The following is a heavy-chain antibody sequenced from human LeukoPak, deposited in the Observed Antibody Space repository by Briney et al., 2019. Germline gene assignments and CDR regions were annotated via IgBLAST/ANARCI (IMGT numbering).Heavy chain of an antibody. CDR1: GFIFSSYA. V-gene: IGHV3-23*01. D-gene: IGHD6-19*01. Sequence: PGGSLRLSCAASGFIFSSYAMSWVRQAPGKGLEWVSAISGSGGSTYYADSVKGRFTISRDNSKNTLYLQMNSLRAEDTAVYYCAKDKAGYSSGWYGNWGQGTLVTVSS. CDR3: AKDKAGYSSGWYGN. CDR2: ISGSGGST. J-gene: IGHJ4*02.